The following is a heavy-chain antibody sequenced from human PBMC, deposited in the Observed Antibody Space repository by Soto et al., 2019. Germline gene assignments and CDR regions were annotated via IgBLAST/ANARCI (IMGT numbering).Heavy chain of an antibody. D-gene: IGHD5-12*01. J-gene: IGHJ4*02. CDR2: IHAGNGHT. CDR3: ASVKDGGYDFLYY. CDR1: GYTFTDYP. V-gene: IGHV1-3*01. Sequence: QVQLLQAGAEVKKPGASVKVCCKASGYTFTDYPMYWVRQAPGRRLQWMGWIHAGNGHTKYSQKFQGRVTITRDASASTDYMELSVLSSEDSALDYCASVKDGGYDFLYYWGQGTLVTVSP.